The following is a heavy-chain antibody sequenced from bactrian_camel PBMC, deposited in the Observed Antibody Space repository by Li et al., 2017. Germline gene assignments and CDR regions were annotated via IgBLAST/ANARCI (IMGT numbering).Heavy chain of an antibody. Sequence: HVQLVESGGGSVQAGGSLRLSCSASGFTFDDADIIWYRQAPGNECDLVAVIGEGPIGRGNTHYSDSAKGRFSISRDIASRTLYLQMSNLKPEDTALYYCASKVGMCGPNWSKLRFDSRGPGTQVTVS. V-gene: IGHV3S61*01. CDR2: IGEGPIGRGNT. J-gene: IGHJ4*01. CDR1: GFTFDDAD. CDR3: ASKVGMCGPNWSKLRFDS. D-gene: IGHD1*01.